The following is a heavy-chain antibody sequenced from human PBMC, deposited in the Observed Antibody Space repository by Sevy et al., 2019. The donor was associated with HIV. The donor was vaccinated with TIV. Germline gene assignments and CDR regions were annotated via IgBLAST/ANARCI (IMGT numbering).Heavy chain of an antibody. CDR3: AKVLARGVAVAGTAWGMDV. Sequence: GGSLRLSCAASRFIFNDYGMHWVRQAPGKGLEWVAFIQYDGNDKYYADSMRGRFAISRDNSKNMLFLQMNSLRAEDTAVYYCAKVLARGVAVAGTAWGMDVWGQGTTVTVSS. D-gene: IGHD6-19*01. CDR1: RFIFNDYG. CDR2: IQYDGNDK. J-gene: IGHJ6*02. V-gene: IGHV3-30*02.